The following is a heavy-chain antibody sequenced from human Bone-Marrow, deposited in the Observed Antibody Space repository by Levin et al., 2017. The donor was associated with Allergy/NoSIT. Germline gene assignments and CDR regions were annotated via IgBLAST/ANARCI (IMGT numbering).Heavy chain of an antibody. CDR1: GFTFSTYS. D-gene: IGHD5-12*01. Sequence: GGSLILSCAASGFTFSTYSMNWVRQAPGKGLDWVSSITSSGSYIYYADSVKGRFTISRDNAKNSLYLQMNSLRVADTAVYYCARGLEYSGLPWGQGTLVTVSS. CDR2: ITSSGSYI. CDR3: ARGLEYSGLP. V-gene: IGHV3-21*01. J-gene: IGHJ5*02.